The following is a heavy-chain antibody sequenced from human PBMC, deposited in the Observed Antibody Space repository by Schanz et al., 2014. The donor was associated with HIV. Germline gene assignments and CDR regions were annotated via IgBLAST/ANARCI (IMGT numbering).Heavy chain of an antibody. CDR3: ARDVSHDSSGHYSDYYYGMDV. V-gene: IGHV3-33*01. Sequence: QEQVVESGGRVVQPGRSLRLACAASGFTFSSYAMHWVRQAPGTGLEWVAVIWYDGTNDHYADSVKGRFTISRDNSKSTLYLQMNSLRAEDTAVYYCARDVSHDSSGHYSDYYYGMDVWGQGTTVTVSS. D-gene: IGHD3-22*01. J-gene: IGHJ6*02. CDR1: GFTFSSYA. CDR2: IWYDGTND.